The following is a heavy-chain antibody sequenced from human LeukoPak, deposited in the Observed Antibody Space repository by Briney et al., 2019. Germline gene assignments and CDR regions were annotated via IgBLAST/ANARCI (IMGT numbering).Heavy chain of an antibody. CDR3: AREGARIVARPRAWFDP. J-gene: IGHJ5*02. CDR2: IYHSGST. V-gene: IGHV4-38-2*02. Sequence: PSETLSLTCTVSGYSISSGYYWGWIRQPPGKGLEWIGSIYHSGSTYYNPSLKSRVTISVDTSKNQFSLKLSSVTAADTAVYYCAREGARIVARPRAWFDPWGQGTLVTVSS. D-gene: IGHD6-6*01. CDR1: GYSISSGYY.